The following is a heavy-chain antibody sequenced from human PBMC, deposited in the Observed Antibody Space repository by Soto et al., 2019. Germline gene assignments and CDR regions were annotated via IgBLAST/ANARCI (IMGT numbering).Heavy chain of an antibody. CDR3: ARIGGSYPPGAFDI. J-gene: IGHJ3*02. CDR2: IDWDDDK. V-gene: IGHV2-70*01. CDR1: GFSLSTSGMC. D-gene: IGHD1-26*01. Sequence: SGPTLVNPTQTLTLTCTFSGFSLSTSGMCVSWIRQPPGKALEWLALIDWDDDKYYSTSLKTRLTISKDTSKNQVVLTMTNMDPVDTATYYCARIGGSYPPGAFDIWGQGTMVTVSS.